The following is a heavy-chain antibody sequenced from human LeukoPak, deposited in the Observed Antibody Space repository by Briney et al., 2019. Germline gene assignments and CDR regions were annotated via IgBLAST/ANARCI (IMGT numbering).Heavy chain of an antibody. D-gene: IGHD3-9*01. CDR1: GGSFSSFY. V-gene: IGHV4-59*01. CDR2: IHYSGNT. J-gene: IGHJ4*02. CDR3: ARFSMKDWFFDY. Sequence: PETLSLTCTVSGGSFSSFYWSWIRQPPGKGLEWIGYIHYSGNTDYNPSLKSRVTISVDTSKNQFSLKLSSVTAADTAVYYCARFSMKDWFFDYWGQGTLVTVST.